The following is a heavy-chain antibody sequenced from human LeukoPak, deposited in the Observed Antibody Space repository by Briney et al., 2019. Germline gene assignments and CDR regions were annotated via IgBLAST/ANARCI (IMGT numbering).Heavy chain of an antibody. J-gene: IGHJ4*02. CDR3: ASSTGVVVPAAILA. CDR2: IIPIFGTA. CDR1: GGTFSSYA. D-gene: IGHD2-2*02. Sequence: PVKVSCKASGGTFSSYAISWVRQAPGQGLGWMGGIIPIFGTANYAQKFQGRVTITADESTSTAYMELSSLRSEDTAVYYCASSTGVVVPAAILAWGQGTLVTVSS. V-gene: IGHV1-69*13.